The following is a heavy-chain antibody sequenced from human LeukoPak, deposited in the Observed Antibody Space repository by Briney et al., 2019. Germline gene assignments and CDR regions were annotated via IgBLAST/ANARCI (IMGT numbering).Heavy chain of an antibody. CDR3: ARLISSSWYHEVLLGRDY. Sequence: SETLTLTCTVSGGSIRSSSYYWGWIRQSPGKGLEWIGYIYYSGSTYYNPSLKSRVTISVDTSKNQFSLKLSSVTAADTAVYYCARLISSSWYHEVLLGRDYWGQGTLVTVSS. D-gene: IGHD6-13*01. V-gene: IGHV4-39*01. CDR1: GGSIRSSSYY. J-gene: IGHJ4*02. CDR2: IYYSGST.